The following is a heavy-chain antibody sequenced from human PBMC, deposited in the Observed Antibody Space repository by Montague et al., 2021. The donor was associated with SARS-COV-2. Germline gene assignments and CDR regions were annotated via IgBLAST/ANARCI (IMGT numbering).Heavy chain of an antibody. D-gene: IGHD1-26*01. Sequence: SETLSLTCVVSGDSVSTDNWWRSVRLPPELHPALVGVFYHPRRTKYKPSLKSRVSLLVDKSWNQFSLMLTSVTAAATAIYYCARKGGGRSDLAYWGQGTLVTVSS. V-gene: IGHV4/OR15-8*01. CDR3: ARKGGGRSDLAY. CDR1: GDSVSTDNW. J-gene: IGHJ4*02. CDR2: FYHPRRT.